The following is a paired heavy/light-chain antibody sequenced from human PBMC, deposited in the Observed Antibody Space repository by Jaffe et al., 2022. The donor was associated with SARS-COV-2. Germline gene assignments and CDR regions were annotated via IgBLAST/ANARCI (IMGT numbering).Heavy chain of an antibody. D-gene: IGHD6-13*01. CDR1: GDSVSSNSAA. V-gene: IGHV6-1*01. CDR2: TYYRSKWST. Sequence: QVQLQQSGPGLVKPSQTLSLTCAISGDSVSSNSAAWSWIRQSPSKGLEWLGRTYYRSKWSTDYAVSVKSRITINADTSKNQFSLQLNSVTPEDTAVYYCARGGSKSSSYTFDYWGQGTLVTVSS. J-gene: IGHJ4*02. CDR3: ARGGSKSSSYTFDY.
Light chain of an antibody. CDR1: QSVSSGY. V-gene: IGKV3-20*01. CDR2: GAS. Sequence: EIVLTQSPGTLSLSPGERATLSCRASQSVSSGYLAWYQQKPGQAPRLLIYGASSRATGIPDRFSGSGAGTDFTLTISRLEPEDSAVYYCQQCGGSPIFTFGPGTKVDIK. J-gene: IGKJ3*01. CDR3: QQCGGSPIFT.